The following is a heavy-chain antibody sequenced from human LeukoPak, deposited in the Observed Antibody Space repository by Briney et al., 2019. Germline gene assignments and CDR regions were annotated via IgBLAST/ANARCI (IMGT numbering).Heavy chain of an antibody. CDR3: ARGRHYDILTGYYKYYFDY. D-gene: IGHD3-9*01. J-gene: IGHJ4*02. Sequence: SETLSLTCAVYGGSFSGYYWSWIRQPPGKGLEWIGEINHSGSTNYNPSLKSRVTISVDTSKNQFSLKLSSVTAADTAVYYCARGRHYDILTGYYKYYFDYWGQGTLVTVSS. CDR1: GGSFSGYY. CDR2: INHSGST. V-gene: IGHV4-34*01.